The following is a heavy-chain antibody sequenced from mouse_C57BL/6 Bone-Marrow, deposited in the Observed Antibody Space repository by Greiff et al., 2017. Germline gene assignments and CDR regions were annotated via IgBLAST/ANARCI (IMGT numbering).Heavy chain of an antibody. CDR3: ARGGLRRGYYYAMDY. V-gene: IGHV5-4*03. CDR2: ISDGGSYT. Sequence: DVMLVESGGGLVKPGGSLKLSCAASGFTFSSYAMSWVRQTPEKRLEWVATISDGGSYTYYPDNVKGRFTISRDNDNNNLYLPMSHLKSEDTAMYYCARGGLRRGYYYAMDYWGQGTSVTVSS. J-gene: IGHJ4*01. D-gene: IGHD2-4*01. CDR1: GFTFSSYA.